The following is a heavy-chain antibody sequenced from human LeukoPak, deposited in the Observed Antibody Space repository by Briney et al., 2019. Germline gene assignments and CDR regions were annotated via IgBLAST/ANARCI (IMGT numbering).Heavy chain of an antibody. J-gene: IGHJ1*01. CDR3: VTPPVSDAEYFQH. CDR2: MKSKTDGGTT. CDR1: GFTFSNAW. Sequence: PGRSLRLSCAVSGFTFSNAWMSWVRQAPGKGLEWVGRMKSKTDGGTTAYAAPVKGRFTISRDASKNTLYLQMNSLKTEDRAVYYCVTPPVSDAEYFQHWGQGTLVTVSS. V-gene: IGHV3-15*01.